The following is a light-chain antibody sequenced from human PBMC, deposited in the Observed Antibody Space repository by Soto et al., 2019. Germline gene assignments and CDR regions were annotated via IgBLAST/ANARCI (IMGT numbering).Light chain of an antibody. CDR1: SSDVGGHNH. V-gene: IGLV2-14*01. CDR2: EVG. CDR3: NSYTGSSTHV. J-gene: IGLJ1*01. Sequence: SALTQPASVSGSPGQSITISCTGSSSDVGGHNHVSWYQQHPGKAPKLIIYEVGNRPSGVSNRFSGSKSGNTASLTISGFQAEDEADYYCNSYTGSSTHVFGTGTKVTVL.